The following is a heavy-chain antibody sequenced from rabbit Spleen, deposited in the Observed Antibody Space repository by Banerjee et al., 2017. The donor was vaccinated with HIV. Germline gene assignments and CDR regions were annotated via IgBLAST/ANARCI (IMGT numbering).Heavy chain of an antibody. Sequence: QSLEESGGDLGKPGASLTLTCTASGFSFSSSQWICWVRQAPGKGLEWIACINIVTGKSVYASWAKGRFTMSRTSSTTVTLQMTSLTVADTATYFCARDTGSSFSTYGMDLWGPGTLVTVS. CDR1: GFSFSSSQW. D-gene: IGHD8-1*01. V-gene: IGHV1S40*01. J-gene: IGHJ6*01. CDR3: ARDTGSSFSTYGMDL. CDR2: INIVTGKS.